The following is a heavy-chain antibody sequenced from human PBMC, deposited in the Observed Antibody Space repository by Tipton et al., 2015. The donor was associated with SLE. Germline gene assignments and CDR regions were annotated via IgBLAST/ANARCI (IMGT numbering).Heavy chain of an antibody. CDR2: ISGGGDNI. J-gene: IGHJ2*01. Sequence: SLRLSCATSGFTFSKYAMNWVRQAPGRGLEYVSGISGGGDNIYYTDSVKGRFTISRDNSKNILYLQMNSLGDEDTAVYYCAKDKAGMAVTGTWYFDLWGRGPLVPVSS. CDR3: AKDKAGMAVTGTWYFDL. CDR1: GFTFSKYA. V-gene: IGHV3-23*01. D-gene: IGHD6-19*01.